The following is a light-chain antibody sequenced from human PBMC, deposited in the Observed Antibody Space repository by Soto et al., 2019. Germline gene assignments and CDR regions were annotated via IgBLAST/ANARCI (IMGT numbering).Light chain of an antibody. J-gene: IGLJ2*01. V-gene: IGLV1-40*01. Sequence: QSMVTQPPSASGALGQRVTISCTGSSSNIGAGYDVHWYQQFPGRAPRLLIFSNNNRPSGVPDRFSGSKSGTSASLDISGLQADDEADYYSQSFDTRLNSVVFGGGTKLTVL. CDR2: SNN. CDR3: QSFDTRLNSVV. CDR1: SSNIGAGYD.